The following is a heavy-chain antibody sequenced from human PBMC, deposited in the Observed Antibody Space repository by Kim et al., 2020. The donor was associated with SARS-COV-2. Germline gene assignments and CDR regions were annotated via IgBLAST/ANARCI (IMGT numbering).Heavy chain of an antibody. D-gene: IGHD4-17*01. J-gene: IGHJ4*02. CDR3: ARDYGGNFYYFDD. Sequence: YADAVRGRFTISRDNSKNTLYLQMTSLRAEDTAVDYCARDYGGNFYYFDDWGQGTLVTVSS. V-gene: IGHV3-23*01.